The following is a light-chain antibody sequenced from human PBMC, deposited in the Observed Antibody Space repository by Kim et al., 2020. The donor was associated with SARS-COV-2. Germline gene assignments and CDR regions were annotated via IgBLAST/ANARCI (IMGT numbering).Light chain of an antibody. J-gene: IGKJ2*01. CDR3: QQRANWVYT. CDR2: DGC. CDR1: HSVSSC. Sequence: EIVLTQSPATLSLSPGERATLSCRASHSVSSCLAWYQQKPGQAPRLLLDDGCNRATGIPARFSGRGSGTDFTLTISSLEPEDFAVYYCQQRANWVYTFGQGTKLE. V-gene: IGKV3-11*01.